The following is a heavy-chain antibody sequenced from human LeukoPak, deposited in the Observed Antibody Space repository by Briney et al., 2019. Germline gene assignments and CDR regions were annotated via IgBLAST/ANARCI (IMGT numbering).Heavy chain of an antibody. CDR2: ISSSSGYT. CDR1: GFTFSDYY. V-gene: IGHV3-11*03. D-gene: IGHD6-13*01. CDR3: ASPAAGTNSDY. Sequence: PGGTLRLSCAASGFTFSDYYMSWIRQAPGKGLEWVSYISSSSGYTNYADSVKGRFTISRDNDKNSLYLQMNSLRVEDTAVYYCASPAAGTNSDYWGQGTLVTVSS. J-gene: IGHJ4*02.